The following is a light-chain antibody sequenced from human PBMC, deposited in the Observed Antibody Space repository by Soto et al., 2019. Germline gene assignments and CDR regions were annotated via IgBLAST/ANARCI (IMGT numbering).Light chain of an antibody. Sequence: QAVVTQAPSLTVSPGGTVTLTCGSSTGAVTNGHYPYWFQQKPGQAPRTLIYDTTNRHSWTPARISGYLLGGKAALSLSGAQPEDEAEYYCLLSYNGPYVFGTGTKVTVL. CDR2: DTT. CDR1: TGAVTNGHY. J-gene: IGLJ1*01. CDR3: LLSYNGPYV. V-gene: IGLV7-46*01.